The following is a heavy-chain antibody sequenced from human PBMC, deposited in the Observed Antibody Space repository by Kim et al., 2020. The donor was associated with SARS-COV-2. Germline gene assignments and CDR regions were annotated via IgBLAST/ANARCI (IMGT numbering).Heavy chain of an antibody. CDR3: ARDLPYYYGSGSYSPLGDPYDDY. Sequence: GGSLRLSCAASGFTFSSYAMHWVRQAPGKGLEWVAVISYDGSNKYYADSVKGRFTISRDNSKNTLYLQMNSLRAEDTAVYYCARDLPYYYGSGSYSPLGDPYDDYWGQGTLVTVSS. D-gene: IGHD3-10*01. J-gene: IGHJ4*02. CDR1: GFTFSSYA. CDR2: ISYDGSNK. V-gene: IGHV3-30-3*01.